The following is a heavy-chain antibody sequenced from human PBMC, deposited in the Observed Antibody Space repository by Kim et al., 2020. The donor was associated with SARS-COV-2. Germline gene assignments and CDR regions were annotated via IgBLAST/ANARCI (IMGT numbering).Heavy chain of an antibody. J-gene: IGHJ5*02. D-gene: IGHD2-2*01. CDR1: GYTFTSYA. CDR2: INTNTGNP. Sequence: ASVKVSCKASGYTFTSYAMNWVRQAPGQGLEWMGWINTNTGNPTYAQGFTGRFIFSLDTSVSTAYLQISSLKAEDTAVYYCASGPAYCSSTSCYLWFDPWGQGTLVTVSS. CDR3: ASGPAYCSSTSCYLWFDP. V-gene: IGHV7-4-1*02.